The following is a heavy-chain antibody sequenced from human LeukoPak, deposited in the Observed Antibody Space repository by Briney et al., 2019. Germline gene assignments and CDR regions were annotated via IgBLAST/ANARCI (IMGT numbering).Heavy chain of an antibody. Sequence: SETLSLTCTVSGGSIRSYYWSWIRQPPGKGLEWIGYIYYSGSTNYNPSLKSRVTISVDTSKNQFSLKLSSVTAADTAVYYCASGYYDNSGYYWDYWGQGTLVTVSS. D-gene: IGHD3-22*01. CDR3: ASGYYDNSGYYWDY. CDR2: IYYSGST. V-gene: IGHV4-59*01. CDR1: GGSIRSYY. J-gene: IGHJ4*02.